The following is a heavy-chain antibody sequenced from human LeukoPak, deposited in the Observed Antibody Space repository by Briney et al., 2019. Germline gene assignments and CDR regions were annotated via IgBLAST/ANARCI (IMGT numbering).Heavy chain of an antibody. CDR1: GYTLTELS. V-gene: IGHV1-24*01. D-gene: IGHD3-22*01. Sequence: ASVKVSCKVSGYTLTELSMHWVRQAPGKGLEWTGGFDPEDGETIYAQKFQGRVTMTEDTSTDTAYMELSSLRSEDTAVYYCATSGSSGYYDYYGMDVWGQGTTVTVSS. CDR3: ATSGSSGYYDYYGMDV. J-gene: IGHJ6*02. CDR2: FDPEDGET.